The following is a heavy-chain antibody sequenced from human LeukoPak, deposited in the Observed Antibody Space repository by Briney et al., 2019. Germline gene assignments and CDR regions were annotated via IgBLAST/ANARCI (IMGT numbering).Heavy chain of an antibody. V-gene: IGHV4-34*01. J-gene: IGHJ5*02. CDR3: ARAVTSSSSWYKWVNWFDP. CDR1: GGSFSGYY. D-gene: IGHD6-13*01. Sequence: SETLSLTCAVYGGSFSGYYWSWIRQPPGKGLEWIGEINHSGSTNYNPSLKSRVTISVDTSKNQFSLKLSSVAAADTAVYYCARAVTSSSSWYKWVNWFDPWGQGTLVTVSS. CDR2: INHSGST.